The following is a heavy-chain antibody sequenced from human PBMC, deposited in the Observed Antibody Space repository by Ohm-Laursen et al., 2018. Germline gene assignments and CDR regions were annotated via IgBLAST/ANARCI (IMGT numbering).Heavy chain of an antibody. CDR3: ARGLVPAAIADYYYYYGMDV. CDR1: GYTFTSYD. CDR2: LNPVSGNS. J-gene: IGHJ6*02. V-gene: IGHV1-8*01. Sequence: GSSVKVSCKASGYTFTSYDITWVRQASGQGPEWIGWLNPVSGNSNFGQKFRGRVTMTRNTSISTAYTELSSLRSEDTAVFYCARGLVPAAIADYYYYYGMDVWGQGTTVTVSS. D-gene: IGHD2-2*02.